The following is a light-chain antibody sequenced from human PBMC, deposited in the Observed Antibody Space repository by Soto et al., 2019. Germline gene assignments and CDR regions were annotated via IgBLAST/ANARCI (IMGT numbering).Light chain of an antibody. CDR3: NSYAGSSNV. J-gene: IGLJ1*01. V-gene: IGLV2-14*02. CDR1: RGDVGAYNL. Sequence: QSVLTQPASVSGSPGQSITISCTGTRGDVGAYNLVSWYQQHPGKAPKLMIYAVTNRPSGISNRFSGSKSGNTASLTISGVQAEDEADYYCNSYAGSSNVFGTGTKVTVL. CDR2: AVT.